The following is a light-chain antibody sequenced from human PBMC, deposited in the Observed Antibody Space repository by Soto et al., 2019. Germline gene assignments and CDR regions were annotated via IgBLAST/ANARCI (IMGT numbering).Light chain of an antibody. Sequence: QSALTQPASVSGSPGQSITISCTGTSSDVGGYDLVSWYQQHPGKAPKLIIYEGSKRPSGISNRFSGSKSGNTASLIISGLQGDDEGDHYCCAYVSSNTLLFGGGTKLTVL. J-gene: IGLJ3*02. CDR3: CAYVSSNTLL. V-gene: IGLV2-23*01. CDR2: EGS. CDR1: SSDVGGYDL.